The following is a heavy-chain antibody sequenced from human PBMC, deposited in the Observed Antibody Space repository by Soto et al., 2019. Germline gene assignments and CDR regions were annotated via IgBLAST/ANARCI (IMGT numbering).Heavy chain of an antibody. CDR3: ARHRGYYGSGSNWFDP. J-gene: IGHJ5*02. V-gene: IGHV4-59*08. Sequence: SETLSLTCTVSGGSISSYYWSWIRQPPGKGLEWIGYIYYSGSTNYNPSLKSRVTISVDTSKNQFSLKLSSVTAADTAVYYCARHRGYYGSGSNWFDPWGQGTLVTVSS. CDR1: GGSISSYY. CDR2: IYYSGST. D-gene: IGHD3-10*01.